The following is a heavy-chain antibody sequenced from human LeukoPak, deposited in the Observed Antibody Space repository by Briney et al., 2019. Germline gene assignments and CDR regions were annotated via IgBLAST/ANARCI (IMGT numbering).Heavy chain of an antibody. CDR1: GFTFSGSA. D-gene: IGHD2-2*01. CDR3: AKDLPADY. J-gene: IGHJ4*02. V-gene: IGHV3-73*01. Sequence: PGGSLRLSCAASGFTFSGSALHWVRQASGKGLEWVGRIRSTANGYATAYAASVKGRFTISRDDSKNTAYLQMDSLKTEDTAVYYCAKDLPADYWGQGTLVTVSS. CDR2: IRSTANGYAT.